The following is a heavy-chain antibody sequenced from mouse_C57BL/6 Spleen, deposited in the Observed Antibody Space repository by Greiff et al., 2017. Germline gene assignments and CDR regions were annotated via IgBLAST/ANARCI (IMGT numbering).Heavy chain of an antibody. CDR2: IYPRSGNT. J-gene: IGHJ3*01. CDR3: ARSRFSTGTGRAY. D-gene: IGHD4-1*02. CDR1: GYTFTSYG. V-gene: IGHV1-81*01. Sequence: QVQLQQSGAELARPGASVKLSCKASGYTFTSYGLSWVKQRTGQGLEWIGEIYPRSGNTYYNEKFKGKATLTADKSSSTAYMELRSLTSEDSAVYFCARSRFSTGTGRAYWGQGTLVTVSA.